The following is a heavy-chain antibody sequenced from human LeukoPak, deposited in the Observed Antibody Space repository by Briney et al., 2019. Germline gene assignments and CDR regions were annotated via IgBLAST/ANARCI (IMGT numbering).Heavy chain of an antibody. V-gene: IGHV4-38-2*02. D-gene: IGHD2-15*01. CDR3: AREPHCTSSSRFSAGHNMDA. CDR1: GYSISRGHY. Sequence: SETLSLTCTVSGYSISRGHYWGWIRQSPGKGLEWIGSIFHSGDTYHNPYLKSRVTISVDTSKNQFSLKLSSVTAADTAVYYCAREPHCTSSSRFSAGHNMDAWGKGTTVTVSS. CDR2: IFHSGDT. J-gene: IGHJ6*03.